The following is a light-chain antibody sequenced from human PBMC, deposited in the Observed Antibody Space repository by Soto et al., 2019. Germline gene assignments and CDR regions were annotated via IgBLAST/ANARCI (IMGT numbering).Light chain of an antibody. J-gene: IGKJ1*01. CDR1: QSLLFSSNNKNY. Sequence: DIVMTPSPDSPAVSLGERATINCRSSQSLLFSSNNKNYLAWYQQKPGQPPKLLIYWASTRESGVPDRFSGSGSGTDFTLTISSLQAADLAIYYCQHYYPPPWTFGQGTKVDIK. V-gene: IGKV4-1*01. CDR2: WAS. CDR3: QHYYPPPWT.